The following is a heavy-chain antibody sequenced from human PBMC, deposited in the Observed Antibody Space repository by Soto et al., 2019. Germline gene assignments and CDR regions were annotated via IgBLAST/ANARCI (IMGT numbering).Heavy chain of an antibody. D-gene: IGHD6-19*01. CDR2: ISPDGSKT. V-gene: IGHV3-30-3*01. CDR3: ARGRMLTTRGGRYTGVDV. CDR1: GFTFSSHE. Sequence: PGGSLRLSCASSGFTFSSHEMHWVRQAPGKGLEWVADISPDGSKTDYADSVKGRFTISRDNSGNTLYLQMNSLRPEDTGVYFCARGRMLTTRGGRYTGVDVWGQGTTVTVSS. J-gene: IGHJ6*02.